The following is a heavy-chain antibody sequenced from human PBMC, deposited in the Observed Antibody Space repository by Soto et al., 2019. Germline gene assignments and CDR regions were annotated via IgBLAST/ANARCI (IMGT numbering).Heavy chain of an antibody. CDR2: IYYSGST. CDR3: ARDLSSFSDTAMVYYYYGMDV. Sequence: PSETLSLTCSVSGDSISSSSYYWGWIRQPPGKGLEWIGYIYYSGSTYYNPSLKSRVTISVDTSKNQFSLKLSSVTAADTAVYYCARDLSSFSDTAMVYYYYGMDVWGQGTLVTVSS. V-gene: IGHV4-31*03. J-gene: IGHJ6*02. CDR1: GDSISSSSYY. D-gene: IGHD5-18*01.